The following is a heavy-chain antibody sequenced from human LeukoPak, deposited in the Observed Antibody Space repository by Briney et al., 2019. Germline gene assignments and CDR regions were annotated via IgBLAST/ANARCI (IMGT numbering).Heavy chain of an antibody. CDR1: GFTFSSYA. V-gene: IGHV3-23*01. J-gene: IGHJ3*02. Sequence: GGSLRLSCAASGFTFSSYALSWVRQAPGKGPEWVSAIRGGGGSAFYADSVKGRFTISRDNSKYTLFLQMNSLRAEDTAVYYCARDPNGDYIGAFDMWGPGTMVTVSS. CDR3: ARDPNGDYIGAFDM. D-gene: IGHD4-17*01. CDR2: IRGGGGSA.